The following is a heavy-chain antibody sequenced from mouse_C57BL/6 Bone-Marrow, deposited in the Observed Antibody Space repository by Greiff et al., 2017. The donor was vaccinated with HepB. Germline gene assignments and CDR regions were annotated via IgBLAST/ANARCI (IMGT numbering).Heavy chain of an antibody. CDR3: ARPYDYALFAY. Sequence: EVQLVESGGDLVKPGGSLKLSCAASGFTFSSYGMSWVRQTPDKRLEWVATISSGGSYTYYPDSVKGRFTISRDNAKNTLYLQMSSLKSEDTAMDYCARPYDYALFAYWGQGTLVTVSA. D-gene: IGHD2-4*01. CDR1: GFTFSSYG. CDR2: ISSGGSYT. J-gene: IGHJ3*01. V-gene: IGHV5-6*01.